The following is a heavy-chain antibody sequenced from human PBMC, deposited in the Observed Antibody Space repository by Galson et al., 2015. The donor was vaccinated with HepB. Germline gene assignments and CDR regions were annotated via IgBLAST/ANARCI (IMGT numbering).Heavy chain of an antibody. Sequence: SETLSLTCSVSHGSINNSYWSWIRQSPGNRLEWIGYIYYNGDTTYNPSLGYRVGMSVDTSINQVSLWLTSVTAADTAVYYCARHPGRGSVGYAFDLWGQGTPVTVSA. CDR3: ARHPGRGSVGYAFDL. D-gene: IGHD5-12*01. CDR2: IYYNGDT. CDR1: HGSINNSY. J-gene: IGHJ4*02. V-gene: IGHV4-59*08.